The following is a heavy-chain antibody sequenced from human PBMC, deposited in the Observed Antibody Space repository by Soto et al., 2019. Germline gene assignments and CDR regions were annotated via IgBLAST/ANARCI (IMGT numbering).Heavy chain of an antibody. Sequence: GASVKVSYKASGGTFDRHTINWVRQAPGQGLEWMGGIIPIFSTPKYAQKFQGRVMLTADKSTSTAYMELSSLRYEDTAVYYCARGGLQAQGVQYNHYAMDVWGQGTTVTVSS. V-gene: IGHV1-69*06. CDR1: GGTFDRHT. D-gene: IGHD4-4*01. CDR2: IIPIFSTP. CDR3: ARGGLQAQGVQYNHYAMDV. J-gene: IGHJ6*02.